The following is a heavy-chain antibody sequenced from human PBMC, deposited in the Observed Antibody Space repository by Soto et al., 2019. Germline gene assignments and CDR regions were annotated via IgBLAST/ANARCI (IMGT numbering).Heavy chain of an antibody. CDR2: ISGSGTNR. D-gene: IGHD4-17*01. CDR3: AKDRVDYGDYRGLDY. V-gene: IGHV3-23*01. Sequence: EVQLLESGGGLVQPGGSLRLSCAASGFTFSSYAMTWVRQAPGKGLEWVSAISGSGTNRYYADSVKGRFTISRDNSKNPVYLQMNSLRAEDTAVYYCAKDRVDYGDYRGLDYWGQGTLVTVSS. J-gene: IGHJ4*02. CDR1: GFTFSSYA.